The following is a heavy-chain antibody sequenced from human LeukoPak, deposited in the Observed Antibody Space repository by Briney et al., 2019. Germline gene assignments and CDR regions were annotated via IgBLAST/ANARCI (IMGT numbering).Heavy chain of an antibody. CDR1: GITFSSYG. D-gene: IGHD3-10*01. Sequence: PGGSLRLSCAASGITFSSYGMSWVRQAPGKGLEWVSSISSTGGTTYYADSVKGRFTISRDNSKNTLYLQMNRLRAEDTAVYYCAKDSPWFGEVPNYFDYWGQGTLVTVSS. CDR2: ISSTGGTT. V-gene: IGHV3-23*01. J-gene: IGHJ4*02. CDR3: AKDSPWFGEVPNYFDY.